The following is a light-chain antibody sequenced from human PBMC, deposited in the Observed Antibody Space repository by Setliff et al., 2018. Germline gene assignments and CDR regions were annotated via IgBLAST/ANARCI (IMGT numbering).Light chain of an antibody. CDR3: SSYAGGDIYV. Sequence: QSVLTQPASVSGSPGQSITISCTGISSAVGDYSYVSWYQQHPGKAPKLIIYDATDRPSGVSNRFSGSKSGSTASLTISGLQAEDEADYYCSSYAGGDIYVFGTGTKVTVL. CDR1: SSAVGDYSY. CDR2: DAT. V-gene: IGLV2-14*03. J-gene: IGLJ1*01.